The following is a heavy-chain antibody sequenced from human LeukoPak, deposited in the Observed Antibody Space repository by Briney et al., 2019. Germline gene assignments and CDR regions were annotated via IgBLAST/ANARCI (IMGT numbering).Heavy chain of an antibody. Sequence: GGSLRLSCAASGFTFSSYEMNWVRQAPGKGLEWVSYISSSGSTIYYADSVKGRFTISRDNSKNTLYLQMNSLRAEDTAVYYCARVGPYYYDSSGFYYDWFDPWGQGTLVTVSS. CDR1: GFTFSSYE. J-gene: IGHJ5*02. V-gene: IGHV3-48*03. CDR2: ISSSGSTI. D-gene: IGHD3-22*01. CDR3: ARVGPYYYDSSGFYYDWFDP.